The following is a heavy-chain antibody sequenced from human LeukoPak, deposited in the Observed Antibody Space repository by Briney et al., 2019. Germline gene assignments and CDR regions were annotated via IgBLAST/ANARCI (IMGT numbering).Heavy chain of an antibody. CDR3: ARDLSYYGSGSYPDY. D-gene: IGHD3-10*01. Sequence: GGSLRLSCAASGFTFSDYYMNWIRQAPGKGLEWVSYISSSGSTIYYADSVKGRFTISRDNAKNSLYLQMNSLRAEDTAVYYCARDLSYYGSGSYPDYWGQGTLVTVSS. CDR1: GFTFSDYY. V-gene: IGHV3-11*04. CDR2: ISSSGSTI. J-gene: IGHJ4*02.